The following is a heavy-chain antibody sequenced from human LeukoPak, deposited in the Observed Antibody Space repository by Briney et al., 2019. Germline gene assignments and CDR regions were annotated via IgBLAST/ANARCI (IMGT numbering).Heavy chain of an antibody. D-gene: IGHD5-18*01. CDR1: GFTFRSYS. V-gene: IGHV3-21*01. Sequence: GGSLRLSCAVSGFTFRSYSMNWVRQAPGKGLEWVSSISSVSSYIYYADSLKGRFIISRDNAKNSLYLQMNSLRAEDTAVYYCARDSDSYGFDYWGQGTLVTVSS. J-gene: IGHJ4*02. CDR2: ISSVSSYI. CDR3: ARDSDSYGFDY.